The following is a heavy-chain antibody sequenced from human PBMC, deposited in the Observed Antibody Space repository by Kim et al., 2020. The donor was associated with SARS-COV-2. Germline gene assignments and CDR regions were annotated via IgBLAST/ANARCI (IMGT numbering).Heavy chain of an antibody. V-gene: IGHV1-3*01. CDR1: GYTFTSYA. CDR2: INAGNGNT. D-gene: IGHD2-2*02. Sequence: ASVKVSCKASGYTFTSYAMHWVRQAPGQRLEWMGWINAGNGNTKYSQKFQGRVTITRDTSASTAYMELSSLRSEDTAVYYCARAQTRIGYCSSTSCYKPLNWFDPWGQGTLVTVSS. J-gene: IGHJ5*02. CDR3: ARAQTRIGYCSSTSCYKPLNWFDP.